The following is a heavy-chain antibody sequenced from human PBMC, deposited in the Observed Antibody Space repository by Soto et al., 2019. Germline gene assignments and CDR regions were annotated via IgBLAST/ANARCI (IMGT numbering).Heavy chain of an antibody. J-gene: IGHJ6*02. CDR1: GGSISSGGYS. V-gene: IGHV4-30-2*06. Sequence: QLQLPESGSGLVKPSQTLSLTCTVSGGSISSGGYSWTWIRQSPGKGLEWIGYTYQSGSAYYNPSLKSRVTISVDRSKNQFSLNLTSVTAADTAVYYCARDYYGMDVWGQGTTVTVSS. CDR3: ARDYYGMDV. CDR2: TYQSGSA.